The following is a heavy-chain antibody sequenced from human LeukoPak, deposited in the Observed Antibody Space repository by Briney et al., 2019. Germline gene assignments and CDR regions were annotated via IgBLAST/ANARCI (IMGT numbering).Heavy chain of an antibody. CDR2: IIPIFGTG. V-gene: IGHV1-69*05. CDR1: GGTFHSYV. Sequence: VASVKVSCKASGGTFHSYVINWVRQAPGQGLEWMGQIIPIFGTGSNAQKFQGRVTITTDESTAYMELSSLTSEDTAVYYCAREDYSSGYYAFEMWGQGTMVTVSS. J-gene: IGHJ3*02. CDR3: AREDYSSGYYAFEM. D-gene: IGHD5-12*01.